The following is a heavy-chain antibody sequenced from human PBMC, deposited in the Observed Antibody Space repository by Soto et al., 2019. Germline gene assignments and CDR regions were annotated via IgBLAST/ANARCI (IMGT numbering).Heavy chain of an antibody. Sequence: GQSLKVSCKASGYTFSNYGITWVRQMPGKGLEWVGIIYPRDSDSKYSPAFQGQVTFSVDKSIDTADLQWTSLEASDTAIYFCATKFAPEFFDCWGQGCLVTVSS. J-gene: IGHJ4*02. V-gene: IGHV5-51*01. D-gene: IGHD3-10*01. CDR3: ATKFAPEFFDC. CDR1: GYTFSNYG. CDR2: IYPRDSDS.